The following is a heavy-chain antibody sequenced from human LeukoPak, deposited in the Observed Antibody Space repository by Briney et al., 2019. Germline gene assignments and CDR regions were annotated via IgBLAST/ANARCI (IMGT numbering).Heavy chain of an antibody. CDR2: ISASGSGI. V-gene: IGHV3-48*03. CDR1: GFTFSSYE. CDR3: ARDVNTAPLFDY. J-gene: IGHJ4*02. Sequence: QTGGSLRLSCAASGFTFSSYEMNWVRQAPGKGLEWVSYISASGSGIYYADSVKGRFTISRDNAKKSLYLQMNSLRAEDTAVYYCARDVNTAPLFDYWGQGTLVTVSS. D-gene: IGHD2-21*02.